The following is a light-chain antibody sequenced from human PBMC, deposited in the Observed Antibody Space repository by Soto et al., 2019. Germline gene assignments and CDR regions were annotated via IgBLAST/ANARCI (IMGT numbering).Light chain of an antibody. V-gene: IGKV2D-29*02. CDR3: MQSTQLPPT. CDR1: QSLLHITGETF. Sequence: VMTQTPLSLSVAPGEPASISCESSQSLLHITGETFLFWYLQKPGKSPQLLIYEVSTRVSGVPERFSGSGSGTDFTLEISRVETDDVAIYYRMQSTQLPPTFGRGTRLEIK. J-gene: IGKJ5*01. CDR2: EVS.